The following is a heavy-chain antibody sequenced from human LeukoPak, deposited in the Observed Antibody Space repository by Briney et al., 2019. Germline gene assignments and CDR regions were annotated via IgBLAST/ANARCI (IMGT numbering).Heavy chain of an antibody. Sequence: PSETLSLTCTVSGGSISSYYWSWIRQPPGKGLEWIGYIYYSGSTNYNPSLKSRVTISVDTSKNQFSLKLSSVTAADTAVYYCARAGDSSGYYPPAFDIWGQGTMVTVSS. J-gene: IGHJ3*02. V-gene: IGHV4-59*01. CDR2: IYYSGST. CDR3: ARAGDSSGYYPPAFDI. CDR1: GGSISSYY. D-gene: IGHD3-22*01.